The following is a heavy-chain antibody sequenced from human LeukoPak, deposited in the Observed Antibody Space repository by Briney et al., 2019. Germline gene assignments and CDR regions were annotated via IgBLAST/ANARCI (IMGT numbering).Heavy chain of an antibody. Sequence: SQTLSLTCTVSGGSISSGGYYWSWIRQHPGKGLEWIGYIYYSGSTYYNPSLKSRVTVSVDTSKNQFSLKLSSVTAADTAVYYCAREAAAIYYFDYWGQGTLVTVSS. D-gene: IGHD6-13*01. CDR2: IYYSGST. CDR1: GGSISSGGYY. J-gene: IGHJ4*02. V-gene: IGHV4-31*03. CDR3: AREAAAIYYFDY.